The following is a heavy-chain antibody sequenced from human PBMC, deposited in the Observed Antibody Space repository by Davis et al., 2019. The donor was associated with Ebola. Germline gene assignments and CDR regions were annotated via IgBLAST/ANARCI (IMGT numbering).Heavy chain of an antibody. Sequence: GESLKISCAASGFTFSTYSMTWVRQAPGKGLEWVSSISSSSSYIYYADSVKGRFTISRDNAKNSLYLQMNSLRAEDTALYYCAKDIQYSSSWGAFDIWGQGTMVTVSS. CDR2: ISSSSSYI. CDR3: AKDIQYSSSWGAFDI. CDR1: GFTFSTYS. D-gene: IGHD6-13*01. J-gene: IGHJ3*02. V-gene: IGHV3-21*04.